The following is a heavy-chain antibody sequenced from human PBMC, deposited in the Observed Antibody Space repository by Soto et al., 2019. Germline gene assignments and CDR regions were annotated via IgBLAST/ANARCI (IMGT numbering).Heavy chain of an antibody. CDR2: ISYDGSNK. Sequence: GGSLRLSCAASGFTFSSYGMHWVRQAPGKGLEWVAVISYDGSNKYYADSVKGRFTISRDNSKNTLYLQMNSLRAEDTAVYYCAKDPFGNSVYYYYMEVWGKGTTVTVSS. CDR1: GFTFSSYG. D-gene: IGHD1-7*01. V-gene: IGHV3-30*18. CDR3: AKDPFGNSVYYYYMEV. J-gene: IGHJ6*03.